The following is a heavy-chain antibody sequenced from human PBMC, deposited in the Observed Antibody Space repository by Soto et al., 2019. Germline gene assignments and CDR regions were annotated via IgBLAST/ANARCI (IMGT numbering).Heavy chain of an antibody. CDR2: ISSSRSST. CDR1: GFSCSSFS. Sequence: GGSLRLSCVASGFSCSSFSMNWVRQAPGKGLEWVSYISSSRSSTDYAESVKGRLSISRDNARNSLYLQMSSLRPEDTAVYYCVKDHGTAMVRGGLDSWGQGALVTVSS. J-gene: IGHJ4*02. D-gene: IGHD3-10*01. CDR3: VKDHGTAMVRGGLDS. V-gene: IGHV3-48*01.